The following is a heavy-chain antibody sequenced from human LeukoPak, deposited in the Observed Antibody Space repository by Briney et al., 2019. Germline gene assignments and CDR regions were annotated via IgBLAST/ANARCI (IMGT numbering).Heavy chain of an antibody. V-gene: IGHV3-30*02. CDR1: GFTFSSYG. D-gene: IGHD6-6*01. CDR3: AKDRLVPGDY. CDR2: TRYDGSNK. Sequence: GGSLRLSCAASGFTFSSYGMHWVRQAPGKGLEWVAFTRYDGSNKYYADSVKGRFTISRDNSKNTLYLQMNSLRAEDTAVYYCAKDRLVPGDYWGQGTLVTVSS. J-gene: IGHJ4*02.